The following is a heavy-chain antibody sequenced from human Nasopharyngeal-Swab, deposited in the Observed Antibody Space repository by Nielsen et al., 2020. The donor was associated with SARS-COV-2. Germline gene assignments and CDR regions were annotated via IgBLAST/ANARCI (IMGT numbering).Heavy chain of an antibody. Sequence: WVRQAPGQGIEWMGGIIPIFGTANYAQKFQGRVTITADKSTSTAYMELSSLRSEDTAVYYCARDTMVRGVIITPYDAFDIWGQGTMVTVSS. V-gene: IGHV1-69*06. J-gene: IGHJ3*02. CDR3: ARDTMVRGVIITPYDAFDI. D-gene: IGHD3-10*01. CDR2: IIPIFGTA.